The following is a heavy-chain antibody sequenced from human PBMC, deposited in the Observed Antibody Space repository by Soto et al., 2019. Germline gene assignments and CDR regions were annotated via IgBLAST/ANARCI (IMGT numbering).Heavy chain of an antibody. CDR1: GFTFSNYW. CDR2: IKPDGTEK. V-gene: IGHV3-7*01. D-gene: IGHD3-3*01. Sequence: GGSLRLSCVISGFTFSNYWMTWVRQAPGKGLEWVANIKPDGTEKYYVDSVKGRFTISRDNAKNSLFLQMNSLTVGDTGIYYCARARHLSGITSLFFDNWGQGA. J-gene: IGHJ4*02. CDR3: ARARHLSGITSLFFDN.